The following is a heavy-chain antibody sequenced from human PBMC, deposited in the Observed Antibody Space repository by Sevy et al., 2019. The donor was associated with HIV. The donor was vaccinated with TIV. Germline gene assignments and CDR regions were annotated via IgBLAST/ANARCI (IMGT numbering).Heavy chain of an antibody. CDR3: ASEGVADGSEQLQYYYYGMDV. Sequence: ASVKVSCKASGYIVTSYGISWVRQAPGQGLEWMGWISGYNGDTNYAQKFKGRVTMTTDTSTSTAYMGLRSLRSDETAVYYCASEGVADGSEQLQYYYYGMDVWGQGTTVTVSS. J-gene: IGHJ6*02. CDR2: ISGYNGDT. V-gene: IGHV1-18*01. D-gene: IGHD1-1*01. CDR1: GYIVTSYG.